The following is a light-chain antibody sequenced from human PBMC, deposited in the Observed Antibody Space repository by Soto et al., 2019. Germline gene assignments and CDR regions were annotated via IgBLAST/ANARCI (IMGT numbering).Light chain of an antibody. CDR1: TSDIGNYNY. CDR2: QVS. Sequence: QSALTQPASVSGSPGQSISISCTGATSDIGNYNYFSWYQQHPGKAPKLIIYQVSNRPSGVSNRFSGSKSGNTASLTISGLQADDEAHYYCSSYTGSNTPYVFGTGTKVTVL. J-gene: IGLJ1*01. CDR3: SSYTGSNTPYV. V-gene: IGLV2-14*01.